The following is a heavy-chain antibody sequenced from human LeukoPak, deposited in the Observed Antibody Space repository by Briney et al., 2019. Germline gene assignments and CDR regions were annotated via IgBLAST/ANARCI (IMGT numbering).Heavy chain of an antibody. J-gene: IGHJ4*02. CDR2: ISGSGGST. V-gene: IGHV3-23*01. D-gene: IGHD1-1*01. CDR3: VTSWIRQERDS. Sequence: VQLGGSLRLSCAASGFTFSSYAMSWVRQAPGKGLEWVSAISGSGGSTYYADSVKGRFTISRDNSKNTLYLQMDTLTAEDTAVYYCVTSWIRQERDSWGQGTLVTVSS. CDR1: GFTFSSYA.